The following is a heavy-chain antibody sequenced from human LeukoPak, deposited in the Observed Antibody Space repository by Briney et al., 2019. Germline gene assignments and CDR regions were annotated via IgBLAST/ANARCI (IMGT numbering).Heavy chain of an antibody. Sequence: GGSLRLSCAASGFTFSSYSINWVRQAPGKGLEWVSSISSSSNYIYYADSVKGRFTISRDNAKNSLYLQMNSLRAEDTAVYYCARVGATRGIVVDPFDYWGQGTLVSVSS. J-gene: IGHJ4*02. CDR2: ISSSSNYI. CDR1: GFTFSSYS. CDR3: ARVGATRGIVVDPFDY. D-gene: IGHD3-22*01. V-gene: IGHV3-21*01.